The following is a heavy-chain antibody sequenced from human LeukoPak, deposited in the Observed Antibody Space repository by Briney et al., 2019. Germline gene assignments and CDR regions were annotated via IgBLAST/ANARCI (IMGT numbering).Heavy chain of an antibody. CDR1: GYTLGELS. J-gene: IGHJ4*02. CDR2: FDPEDGET. Sequence: GASVKVYCKVSGYTLGELSLQWVRQAPGKWLELMGGFDPEDGETIYAQKFQGRVTMTEDTSTDTAYMELSSLGSEDTAVYYCATPESYRGYDPFDYWGQGTLVTVSS. V-gene: IGHV1-24*01. D-gene: IGHD5-12*01. CDR3: ATPESYRGYDPFDY.